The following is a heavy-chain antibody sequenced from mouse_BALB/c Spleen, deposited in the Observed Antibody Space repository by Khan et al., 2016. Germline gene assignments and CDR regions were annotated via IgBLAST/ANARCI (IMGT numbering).Heavy chain of an antibody. D-gene: IGHD2-1*01. CDR2: INPSSNYS. Sequence: QVQLQQSGAELARPGAPVKMSCKASGYTFTTYTMQWVKQRPGQGLEWIGYINPSSNYSNYNQKFKDQATLTADKSSSTAYMQLSSLTSEDSAVYYCARGDGNNAYWGQGTLVTVSA. J-gene: IGHJ3*01. CDR1: GYTFTTYT. CDR3: ARGDGNNAY. V-gene: IGHV1-4*01.